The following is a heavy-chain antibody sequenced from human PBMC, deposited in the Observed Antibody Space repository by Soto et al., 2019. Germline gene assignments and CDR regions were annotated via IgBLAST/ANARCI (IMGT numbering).Heavy chain of an antibody. D-gene: IGHD3-22*01. CDR2: IKQDGSEK. CDR1: GFTFSGYW. V-gene: IGHV3-7*01. Sequence: GGSLRLSCAASGFTFSGYWMSWVRQAPGKGLEWVANIKQDGSEKYYVDSVKGRFTISRDNAKNSLFLQMSSLRAEDTAVYYCARDSVRGYYDSSGYFTALDYWGQGTLVTVSS. CDR3: ARDSVRGYYDSSGYFTALDY. J-gene: IGHJ4*02.